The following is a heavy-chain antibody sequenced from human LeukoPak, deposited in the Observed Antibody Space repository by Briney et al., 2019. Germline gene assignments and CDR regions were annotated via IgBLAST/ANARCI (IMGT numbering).Heavy chain of an antibody. CDR3: AKVAGGSSGTYYFDY. D-gene: IGHD1-26*01. Sequence: GGSLSLSCAASGFTFSSYSMNWVRQAPGKGLEWVSSISSSSSYIYYADSVKGRFTISRDNSKNTLYLQMNSLRAEDTAVYYCAKVAGGSSGTYYFDYWGQGTLVTVSS. J-gene: IGHJ4*02. CDR1: GFTFSSYS. CDR2: ISSSSSYI. V-gene: IGHV3-21*01.